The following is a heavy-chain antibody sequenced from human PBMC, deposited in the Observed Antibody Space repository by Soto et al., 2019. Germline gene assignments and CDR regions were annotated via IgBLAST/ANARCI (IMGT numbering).Heavy chain of an antibody. Sequence: SETLSLTCTVSGGSIGSSSYFWGWIRQPPGKGLEWIGSIYYSGSTYYNPSLKSRVTVSVDTSKNQFSLKLNSVTAADTAVYYCARDRSDFWFDPWGQGTLVTVSS. CDR2: IYYSGST. J-gene: IGHJ5*02. CDR1: GGSIGSSSYF. CDR3: ARDRSDFWFDP. V-gene: IGHV4-39*02. D-gene: IGHD2-15*01.